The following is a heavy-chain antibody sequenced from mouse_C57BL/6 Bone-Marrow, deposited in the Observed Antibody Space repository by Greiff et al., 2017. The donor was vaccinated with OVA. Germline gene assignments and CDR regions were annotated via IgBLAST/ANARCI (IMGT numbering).Heavy chain of an antibody. CDR2: ISSGSSTI. CDR3: ARPHYGRSLYAMDY. J-gene: IGHJ4*01. D-gene: IGHD1-1*01. CDR1: GFTFSDYG. V-gene: IGHV5-17*01. Sequence: EVQRVESGGGLVKPGGSLKLSCAASGFTFSDYGMHWVRQAPEKGLEWVAYISSGSSTIYYADTVKGRFTISRDNAKNTLFLQMTSLRSEDTAMYYCARPHYGRSLYAMDYWGQGTSVTVSS.